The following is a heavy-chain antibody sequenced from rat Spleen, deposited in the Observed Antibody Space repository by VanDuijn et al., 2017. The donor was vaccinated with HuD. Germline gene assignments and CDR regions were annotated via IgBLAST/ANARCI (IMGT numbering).Heavy chain of an antibody. Sequence: EVQLVESGGGVVQPGRSLKFSCVASGFTFSDYNMAWVRQAPNKGLEWVATISYDGSSTYYRDSVKGRFTISRDNAKSTLYLQMDSLGSEDTATYYCARRYDFDYWGQGVMVTVSS. D-gene: IGHD2-1*01. J-gene: IGHJ2*01. CDR2: ISYDGSST. CDR3: ARRYDFDY. CDR1: GFTFSDYN. V-gene: IGHV5-7*01.